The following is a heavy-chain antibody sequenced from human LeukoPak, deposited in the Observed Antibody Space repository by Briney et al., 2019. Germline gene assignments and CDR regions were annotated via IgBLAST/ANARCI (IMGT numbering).Heavy chain of an antibody. Sequence: MLGESLKISCKGSGYIFTNYWIGWVRQMPGKGLEWMGIVYPGGSDTRYSPSFEGQVTIPADKSINTGYLQWSSLKASDTAIYYCIRSPAVGYDRPGLYFYYMDVWGKGTPVTVSS. V-gene: IGHV5-51*01. D-gene: IGHD2-2*01. CDR1: GYIFTNYW. J-gene: IGHJ6*03. CDR3: IRSPAVGYDRPGLYFYYMDV. CDR2: VYPGGSDT.